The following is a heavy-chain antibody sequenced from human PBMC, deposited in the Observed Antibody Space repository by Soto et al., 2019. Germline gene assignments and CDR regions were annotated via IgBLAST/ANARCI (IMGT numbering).Heavy chain of an antibody. CDR3: AREGGYYGSMDY. D-gene: IGHD3-10*01. J-gene: IGHJ4*02. V-gene: IGHV3-21*01. CDR2: ISSSSSYI. CDR1: GFTFSSYS. Sequence: EVQLVESGGGLVKPGGSLRLSCAASGFTFSSYSMNWVRQAPGKGLEWVSSISSSSSYIYYADSVKGRFTISRDNAKNSLSLQMNSLRAEDTAVYYRAREGGYYGSMDYWGQGTLVTVSS.